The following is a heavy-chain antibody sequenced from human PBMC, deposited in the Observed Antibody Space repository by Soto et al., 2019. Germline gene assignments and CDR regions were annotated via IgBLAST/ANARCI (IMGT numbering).Heavy chain of an antibody. CDR3: ARDLREGGAFDI. CDR1: GFTFSSYA. V-gene: IGHV3-30-3*01. J-gene: IGHJ3*02. Sequence: ESVGGVVQPGRSLRLSCAASGFTFSSYAMHWVRQAPGKGLEWVAVISYDGSNKYYADSVKGRFTISRDNSKNTLYLQMNSLRAEDTAVYYCARDLREGGAFDIWGQGTMVTVSS. CDR2: ISYDGSNK. D-gene: IGHD2-15*01.